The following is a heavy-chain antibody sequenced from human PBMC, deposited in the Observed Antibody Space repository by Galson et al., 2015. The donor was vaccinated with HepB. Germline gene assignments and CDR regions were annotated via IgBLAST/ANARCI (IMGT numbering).Heavy chain of an antibody. CDR2: ISAYNGNT. D-gene: IGHD6-13*01. Sequence: SVKVSCKASGYTFTSYGISWVRQAPGQGLEWMGWISAYNGNTNYAQKLQGRVTMTTDTSTSTAYMELRSLRSDDTAVYYCARDRVRIAAAGSYWYFDLWGRGTLVTVSS. V-gene: IGHV1-18*01. CDR1: GYTFTSYG. J-gene: IGHJ2*01. CDR3: ARDRVRIAAAGSYWYFDL.